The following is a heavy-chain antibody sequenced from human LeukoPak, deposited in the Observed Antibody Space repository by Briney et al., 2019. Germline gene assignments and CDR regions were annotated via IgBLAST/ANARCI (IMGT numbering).Heavy chain of an antibody. CDR2: MHTYNNKT. CDR1: GCIFTSYG. J-gene: IGHJ5*02. CDR3: ARFFGGGEERHYEILTGYYRFEP. Sequence: ASVKVSCTASGCIFTSYGFIWVRQPPGQGLERMGCMHTYNNKTKNGQNFQGRLSMTTERSTSNAYMKLRSLRSDDTAVYYCARFFGGGEERHYEILTGYYRFEPWGQGTLVTVSS. V-gene: IGHV1-18*01. D-gene: IGHD3-9*01.